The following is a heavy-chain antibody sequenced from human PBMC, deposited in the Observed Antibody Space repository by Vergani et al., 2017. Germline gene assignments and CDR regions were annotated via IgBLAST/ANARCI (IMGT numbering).Heavy chain of an antibody. Sequence: QVQLQESGPGLVKPSETLSLTCTVSGGSISSYYWSWIRQPPGKGLEWIGYIYYSGSTNYNPALKSRVTISVDTSKNQFSLKLSSVTAADTAVYYCSSANYDFWSGYXLDPWGQGTLVTVSS. CDR2: IYYSGST. D-gene: IGHD3-3*01. V-gene: IGHV4-59*01. J-gene: IGHJ5*02. CDR1: GGSISSYY. CDR3: SSANYDFWSGYXLDP.